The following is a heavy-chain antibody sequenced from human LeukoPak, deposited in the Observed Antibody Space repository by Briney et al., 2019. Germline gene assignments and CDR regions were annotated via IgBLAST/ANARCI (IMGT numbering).Heavy chain of an antibody. V-gene: IGHV3-7*01. J-gene: IGHJ4*02. CDR1: EFSFSTYW. CDR2: IKQDGSEK. D-gene: IGHD5-12*01. CDR3: ASVVATFYFDY. Sequence: GGSLRLSCAASEFSFSTYWMSWVRQAPGKGLEWVANIKQDGSEKYYVDSVKGRFTISRDNAKNSLYLQMNSLRAEDTAVYYCASVVATFYFDYWGQGTLVTGSS.